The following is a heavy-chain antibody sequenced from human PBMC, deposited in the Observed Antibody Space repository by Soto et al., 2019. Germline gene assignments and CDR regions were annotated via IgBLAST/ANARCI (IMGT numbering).Heavy chain of an antibody. D-gene: IGHD6-19*01. Sequence: PGGSLRLSCAASGFTFSSYSMNWVRQAPGKGLEWVSSISSSSSYIYYADSAKGRFTISRDNAKNSLYLQMNSLRAEDTAVYYCASPQHSSGWYDAFDIWGQGTMVTVSS. CDR2: ISSSSSYI. J-gene: IGHJ3*02. V-gene: IGHV3-21*01. CDR1: GFTFSSYS. CDR3: ASPQHSSGWYDAFDI.